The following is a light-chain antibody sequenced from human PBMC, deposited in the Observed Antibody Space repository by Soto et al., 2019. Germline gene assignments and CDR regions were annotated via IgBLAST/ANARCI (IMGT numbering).Light chain of an antibody. CDR2: EVS. CDR3: ISYTTSSTVV. CDR1: SSDVGAYKY. J-gene: IGLJ2*01. Sequence: QSVLTQPASVSGSPGQSITIPCIGTSSDVGAYKYVSWYQHYPGKAPKLMIYEVSNWPSGVSNRFSGSKSGNTASLTISGLQAEDEADYYCISYTTSSTVVFGGGTKLTVL. V-gene: IGLV2-14*01.